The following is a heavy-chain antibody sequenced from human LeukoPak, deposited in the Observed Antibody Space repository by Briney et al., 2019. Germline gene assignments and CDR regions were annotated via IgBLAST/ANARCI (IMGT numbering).Heavy chain of an antibody. CDR1: GGSFSGYY. D-gene: IGHD3-22*01. J-gene: IGHJ4*02. Sequence: SETLSLTCAVYGGSFSGYYWSWIRQPPGKGLEWIGEINHSGSTNYNPCLKSRVTISVDTSKNQFSLKLSSVTAADTAVYYCARGGNYYDSSGHLYWGQGTLVTVSS. CDR2: INHSGST. CDR3: ARGGNYYDSSGHLY. V-gene: IGHV4-34*01.